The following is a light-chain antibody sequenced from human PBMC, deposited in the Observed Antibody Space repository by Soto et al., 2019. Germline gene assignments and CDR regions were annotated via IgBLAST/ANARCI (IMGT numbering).Light chain of an antibody. Sequence: QSALTQPASVSGSPGQSITISCTGTSSDVGSYNLVSWYQQYPGKAPKVMIYEGSERPSGVSNRFSGSKSGNTASLTISGLQAEDEADYYCCSYAGSSTYVFGTGTKVTVL. V-gene: IGLV2-23*01. J-gene: IGLJ1*01. CDR2: EGS. CDR3: CSYAGSSTYV. CDR1: SSDVGSYNL.